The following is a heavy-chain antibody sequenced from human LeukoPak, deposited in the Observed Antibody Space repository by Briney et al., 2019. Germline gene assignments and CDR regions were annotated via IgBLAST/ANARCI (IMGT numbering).Heavy chain of an antibody. J-gene: IGHJ5*02. CDR1: GFTFNSYW. D-gene: IGHD3-10*01. V-gene: IGHV3-74*01. CDR2: MSGDGRST. Sequence: EGSLRLSCAASGFTFNSYWKHWVRHAPGKGLVWVSRMSGDGRSTSYADSVKGRFTISRDNAKNTLYLQMDSLGGEDAAVYYCASGYYGSGSYLTPWGQGTLVTVSS. CDR3: ASGYYGSGSYLTP.